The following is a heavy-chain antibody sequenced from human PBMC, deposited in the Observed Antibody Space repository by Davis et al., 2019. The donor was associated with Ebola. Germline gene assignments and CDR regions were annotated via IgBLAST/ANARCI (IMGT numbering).Heavy chain of an antibody. CDR1: GGSISSGGYY. V-gene: IGHV4-31*03. CDR3: ATGRLRAYYYYGMDV. J-gene: IGHJ6*02. Sequence: SETLSLTCTVSGGSISSGGYYWSWIRQHPGKGLEWIGYIYYSGSTNYNPSLKSRVTISVDTSKNHFSLKLSSVTAADTAVYYCATGRLRAYYYYGMDVWGQGTTVTVSS. D-gene: IGHD5-12*01. CDR2: IYYSGST.